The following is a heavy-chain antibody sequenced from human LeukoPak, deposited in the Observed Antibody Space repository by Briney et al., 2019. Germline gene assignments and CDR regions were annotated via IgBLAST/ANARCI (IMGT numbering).Heavy chain of an antibody. CDR3: ARRFYEGYSSSWPFHY. CDR1: GGSISSTNYY. Sequence: SGTLSLTCAVSGGSISSTNYYWGWIRQPPGKGLEWIGSISYSGSTYDNPSLKSRVTISVDTSKNQFSLKLTSVTAADTAVYYCARRFYEGYSSSWPFHYWGQGTLVTVSS. CDR2: ISYSGST. J-gene: IGHJ4*02. V-gene: IGHV4-39*01. D-gene: IGHD6-13*01.